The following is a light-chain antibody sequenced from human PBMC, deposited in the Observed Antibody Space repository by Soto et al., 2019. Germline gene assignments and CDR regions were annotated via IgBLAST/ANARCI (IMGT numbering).Light chain of an antibody. Sequence: DIQMTQSPSTLSASVGDRVTITCRASQSISSWLAWYQQKPGKAPKLLIYKASSLESGVASRFSGSGSGTEFTLTISNLHPDDFATYSCQQYNSYPITFGQGTRLEIK. V-gene: IGKV1-5*03. CDR1: QSISSW. CDR2: KAS. J-gene: IGKJ5*01. CDR3: QQYNSYPIT.